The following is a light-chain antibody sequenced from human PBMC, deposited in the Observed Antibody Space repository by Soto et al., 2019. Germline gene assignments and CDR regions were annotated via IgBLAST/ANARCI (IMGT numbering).Light chain of an antibody. Sequence: QSVVTQPASVSGSPVQSITISCTGTSSDVGSYNYVSWYQQHPGKAPKLMIYEVSDRPSGISSRFSGSKSGNTPSLTISGLQTEDEADYYCTSYTRSSTSFGTGTKVTV. CDR2: EVS. V-gene: IGLV2-14*01. CDR3: TSYTRSSTS. J-gene: IGLJ1*01. CDR1: SSDVGSYNY.